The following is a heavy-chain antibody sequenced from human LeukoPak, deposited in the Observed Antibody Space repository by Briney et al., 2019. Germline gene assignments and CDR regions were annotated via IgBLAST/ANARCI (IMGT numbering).Heavy chain of an antibody. Sequence: GGPLRLSCAASGFTFRSYAMSWVRQAPGKGLEWVSAISGSGGSTYYADSVKGRFTMSRDNSKNTLFLQMNSLRAEDTAVYYCAKDNQIAAAGTGIFDYWGQGTLVTVSS. CDR1: GFTFRSYA. CDR2: ISGSGGST. V-gene: IGHV3-23*01. CDR3: AKDNQIAAAGTGIFDY. D-gene: IGHD6-13*01. J-gene: IGHJ4*02.